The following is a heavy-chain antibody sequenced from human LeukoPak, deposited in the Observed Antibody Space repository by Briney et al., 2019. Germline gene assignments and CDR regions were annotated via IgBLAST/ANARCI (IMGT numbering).Heavy chain of an antibody. CDR1: GFTFSSYA. CDR3: VKDEWRIAVPQFDY. V-gene: IGHV3-64D*06. J-gene: IGHJ4*02. Sequence: GGSLRLSWSASGFTFSSYAMHWVRQAAGKGLECVSAISSNGGSTYYADSVKGRFTISRDNSKHTLYLQMSSLRAEDTAVYYCVKDEWRIAVPQFDYWGQGTLVTVSS. D-gene: IGHD6-19*01. CDR2: ISSNGGST.